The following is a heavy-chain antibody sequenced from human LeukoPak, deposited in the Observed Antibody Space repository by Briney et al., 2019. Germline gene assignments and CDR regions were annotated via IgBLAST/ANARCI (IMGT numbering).Heavy chain of an antibody. V-gene: IGHV3-7*03. CDR2: INHNGNVN. J-gene: IGHJ6*02. CDR1: GFTFSSYW. Sequence: GGSLRLSCAASGFTFSSYWMNWARQAPGKGLEWVASINHNGNVNYYVDSVKGRFTISRDNAKNSLYLQMNSLRAEDTAVYYCAKDKHDFYPWYGMDVWGQGTTVTVSS. D-gene: IGHD3-3*01. CDR3: AKDKHDFYPWYGMDV.